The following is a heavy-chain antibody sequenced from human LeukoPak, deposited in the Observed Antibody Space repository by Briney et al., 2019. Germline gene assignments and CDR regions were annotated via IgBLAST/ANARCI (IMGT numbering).Heavy chain of an antibody. V-gene: IGHV3-23*01. D-gene: IGHD3-16*01. J-gene: IGHJ3*02. CDR2: ISGSGGST. CDR1: GFTFSSYA. Sequence: HPGGSLRLSCAASGFTFSSYAMSWVRQAPGKGLEWVSAISGSGGSTYYADSVRGRFTISRDNAKNSLYLQMNSLRAEDTAVYYCATSGGVPDAFDIWGQGTMVTVSS. CDR3: ATSGGVPDAFDI.